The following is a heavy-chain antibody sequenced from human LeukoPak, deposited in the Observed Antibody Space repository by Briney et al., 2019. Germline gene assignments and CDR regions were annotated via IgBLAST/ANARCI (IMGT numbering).Heavy chain of an antibody. CDR2: IYSSGIT. Sequence: SQTLSLTCTVSGGSVSSNRYYWTWIRQPAGKGLEWIGHIYSSGITHYNPSLKSRVTISVDTSKNQFSLKLSSVTAADTVVYYCARNSYSGSYFGYWGQGTLVTVSS. CDR1: GGSVSSNRYY. D-gene: IGHD1-26*01. J-gene: IGHJ4*02. V-gene: IGHV4-61*09. CDR3: ARNSYSGSYFGY.